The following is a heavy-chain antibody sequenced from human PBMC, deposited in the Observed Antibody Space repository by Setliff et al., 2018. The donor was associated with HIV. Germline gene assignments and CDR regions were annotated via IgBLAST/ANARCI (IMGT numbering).Heavy chain of an antibody. V-gene: IGHV5-51*01. Sequence: GESLKISCKGSGFSIPTYWIGWVRQMPGKGLEWMGIIYPADSDTRYSPSFQGQVTISADNSINTAYLQWSSLKASDTAMYYCARLRVGATNYGGNSEGFDYWGQGTLVTVSS. CDR1: GFSIPTYW. J-gene: IGHJ4*02. D-gene: IGHD1-26*01. CDR2: IYPADSDT. CDR3: ARLRVGATNYGGNSEGFDY.